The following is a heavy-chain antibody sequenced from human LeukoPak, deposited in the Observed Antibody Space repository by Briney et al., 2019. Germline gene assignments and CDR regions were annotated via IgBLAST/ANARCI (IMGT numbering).Heavy chain of an antibody. CDR1: GGTFSSYA. J-gene: IGHJ6*03. CDR2: IIPIFGTA. CDR3: ASGLWLGDNYYYYYMDV. Sequence: RASVKVSCKASGGTFSSYAISWVRQAPGQGLEWMGGIIPIFGTANYAQKFQGRVTITADESTSTAYMELSSLRSEDTAVYYCASGLWLGDNYYYYYMDVWGKGTTVTVSS. V-gene: IGHV1-69*13. D-gene: IGHD3-10*01.